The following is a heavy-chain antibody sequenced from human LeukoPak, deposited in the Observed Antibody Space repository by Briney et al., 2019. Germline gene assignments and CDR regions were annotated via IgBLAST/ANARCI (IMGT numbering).Heavy chain of an antibody. CDR2: SNGGNGNT. V-gene: IGHV1-3*02. CDR1: GYTFTSYP. CDR3: ARDSTGTGLLEY. J-gene: IGHJ4*02. Sequence: ASVKGSCKASGYTFTSYPIHWVRQAPGQRLEWMGWSNGGNGNTKYSQEFQDRVTITRDTSASKAYTELSSLRSEDMAVYYCARDSTGTGLLEYWGQGTLVTVSS. D-gene: IGHD1-7*01.